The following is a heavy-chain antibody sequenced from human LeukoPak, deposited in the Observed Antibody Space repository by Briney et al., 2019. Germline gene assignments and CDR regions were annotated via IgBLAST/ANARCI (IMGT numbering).Heavy chain of an antibody. Sequence: PGGSLRLSCAASGFTFSSYAMSWVRQAPGKGLEWVSAISGSGGSTYYADSVKGRFTISRDNSKNTLYLQMNSLRAEDTAVYYCAKLPAMVFHRGRYFDYWGQGTLVTVSS. V-gene: IGHV3-23*01. CDR2: ISGSGGST. CDR1: GFTFSSYA. CDR3: AKLPAMVFHRGRYFDY. D-gene: IGHD5-18*01. J-gene: IGHJ4*02.